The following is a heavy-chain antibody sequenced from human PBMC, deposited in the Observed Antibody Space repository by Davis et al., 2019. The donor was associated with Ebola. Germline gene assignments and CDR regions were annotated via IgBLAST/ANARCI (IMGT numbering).Heavy chain of an antibody. CDR2: IKSKSAGGTT. J-gene: IGHJ4*02. D-gene: IGHD6-6*01. CDR3: TTDRGKAVRPLFDC. V-gene: IGHV3-15*01. CDR1: AFTLGDPW. Sequence: GESPKTPRTAPAFTLGDPWMGWVRQAPGKGLEWVRRIKSKSAGGTTDHAPPVRGRFIISRDESRNTLYLQMTRLRTEDTAVYFCTTDRGKAVRPLFDCWGQGTLVTVSS.